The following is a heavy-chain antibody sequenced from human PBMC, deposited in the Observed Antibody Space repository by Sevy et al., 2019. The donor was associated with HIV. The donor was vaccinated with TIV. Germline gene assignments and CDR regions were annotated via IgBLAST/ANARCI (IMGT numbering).Heavy chain of an antibody. D-gene: IGHD4-4*01. CDR2: ISKDGGNT. V-gene: IGHV3-64D*06. CDR3: VKCPRHEYSNYGLDY. J-gene: IGHJ4*02. CDR1: GFSFSGYA. Sequence: GGSLRLSCSASGFSFSGYAMYWVRQAPGKGPECVSTISKDGGNTYYADSVKGRFTIFRDNSKNTLCLQMSSLRAEDTALYYCVKCPRHEYSNYGLDYWGQGTVVTVSS.